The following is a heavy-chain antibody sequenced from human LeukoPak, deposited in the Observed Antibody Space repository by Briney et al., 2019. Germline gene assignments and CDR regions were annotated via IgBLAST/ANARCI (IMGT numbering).Heavy chain of an antibody. J-gene: IGHJ4*02. V-gene: IGHV3-66*01. Sequence: GGSLRLSCAASGFTVSSTYMSWVRQAPGKGLEWVSLIYTGGNTYYADSVKGRFTLSRDNSKNTVYLQMNSLRVEDTAMYYCATISDLLVYFDSWGQGTLVTVSS. CDR2: IYTGGNT. CDR3: ATISDLLVYFDS. CDR1: GFTVSSTY.